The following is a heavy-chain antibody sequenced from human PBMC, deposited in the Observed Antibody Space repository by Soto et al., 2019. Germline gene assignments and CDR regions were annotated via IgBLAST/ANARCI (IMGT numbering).Heavy chain of an antibody. V-gene: IGHV1-18*04. Sequence: ASVNVSFKASGYTFTSYCISWVRQAPGQGLEWMGWISAYNGNTNYAQKLQGRVTMTTDTSTSTAYMELRSPRSDDTAVYYCARGELLWFGELLDYWGQGTLVTVSS. CDR3: ARGELLWFGELLDY. J-gene: IGHJ4*02. CDR2: ISAYNGNT. D-gene: IGHD3-10*01. CDR1: GYTFTSYC.